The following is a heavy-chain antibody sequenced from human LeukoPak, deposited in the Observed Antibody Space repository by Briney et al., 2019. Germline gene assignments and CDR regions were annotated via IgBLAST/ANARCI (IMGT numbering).Heavy chain of an antibody. Sequence: ASVKVSCKASGYTFTCYYMHWVRQAPGQGLEWRGWINPNSGGTNYAQKFQGRVTMTRDTSISTAYMELSRLRSDDTAVYYCARWDTAMAKGLDYWGQGTLVTVSS. V-gene: IGHV1-2*02. J-gene: IGHJ4*02. D-gene: IGHD5-18*01. CDR3: ARWDTAMAKGLDY. CDR1: GYTFTCYY. CDR2: INPNSGGT.